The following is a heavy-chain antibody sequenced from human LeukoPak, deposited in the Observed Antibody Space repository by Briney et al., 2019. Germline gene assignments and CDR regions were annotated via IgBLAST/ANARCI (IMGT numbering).Heavy chain of an antibody. CDR3: ARALTRDALDL. J-gene: IGHJ3*01. CDR1: GFTFSSYG. Sequence: PGGSLRLSCAASGFTFSSYGMHWVRQAPGKGLEWVAFIRYDGSNKYYADSVKGRFTVSRYNAQDSLYLQLNNLKAGDTAVYYCARALTRDALDLWGQGTMVTVSS. CDR2: IRYDGSNK. V-gene: IGHV3-30*02.